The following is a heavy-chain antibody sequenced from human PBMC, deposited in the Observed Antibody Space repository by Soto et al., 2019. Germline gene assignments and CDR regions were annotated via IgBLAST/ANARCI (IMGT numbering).Heavy chain of an antibody. CDR2: IYYSGST. Sequence: PSETLSLTCTVSGGSIRSGDYYWSWIRQPPGKGLEWIGYIYYSGSTYYNPSLKNRVTISVDTSKHQCSLKRSSATSADTAVYYGARGSTMMDYWGQGTLVTVSS. V-gene: IGHV4-30-4*01. D-gene: IGHD3-22*01. CDR3: ARGSTMMDY. CDR1: GGSIRSGDYY. J-gene: IGHJ4*02.